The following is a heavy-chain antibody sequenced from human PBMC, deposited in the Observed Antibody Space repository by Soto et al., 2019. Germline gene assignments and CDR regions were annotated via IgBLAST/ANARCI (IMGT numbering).Heavy chain of an antibody. V-gene: IGHV4-61*01. CDR2: IYYSGSA. Sequence: ETLPLTWTVAGGSVSNISDDRSWVRQPRGKGLEWIGYIYYSGSADYNPSLGSRVTISLDTSKNQFSLKLSYVTTADTAVYYCARGVGFGYYYYHMDLWGQGTTVTVSS. D-gene: IGHD3-10*01. CDR3: ARGVGFGYYYYHMDL. CDR1: GGSVSNISDD. J-gene: IGHJ6*02.